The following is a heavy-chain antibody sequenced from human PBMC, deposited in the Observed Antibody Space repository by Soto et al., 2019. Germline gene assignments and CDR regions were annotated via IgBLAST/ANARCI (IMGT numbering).Heavy chain of an antibody. CDR1: GFAFSSYA. CDR3: AKLTCATSNCYVPDY. J-gene: IGHJ4*02. Sequence: RGSLRLSCAASGFAFSSYAMSWVRQAPGKGLEWVSAISGSGGSTYYADSVKGRFTISRDNPKKTLYLQMNSLRAEDTAVYYCAKLTCATSNCYVPDYWGQGTLVYVS. CDR2: ISGSGGST. D-gene: IGHD1-26*01. V-gene: IGHV3-23*01.